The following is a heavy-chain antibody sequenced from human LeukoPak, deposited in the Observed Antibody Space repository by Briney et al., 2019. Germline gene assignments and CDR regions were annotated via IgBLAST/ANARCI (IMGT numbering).Heavy chain of an antibody. J-gene: IGHJ4*02. Sequence: GGSLRLSCAASGFIFSSYSMNWVRQAPGKGLEWVSSISSSSSYIYYADSVKGRFTISRDNAKNSLYLQMNSLRAEDTAVYYCARSSVPGSWYEGYFDYWGQGTLVTVSS. CDR3: ARSSVPGSWYEGYFDY. V-gene: IGHV3-21*01. CDR1: GFIFSSYS. CDR2: ISSSSSYI. D-gene: IGHD6-13*01.